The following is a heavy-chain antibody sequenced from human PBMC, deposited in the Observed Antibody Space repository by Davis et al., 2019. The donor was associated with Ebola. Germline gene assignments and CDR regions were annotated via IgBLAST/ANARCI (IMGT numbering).Heavy chain of an antibody. CDR2: INPTGGST. V-gene: IGHV1-46*03. J-gene: IGHJ6*02. D-gene: IGHD6-13*01. Sequence: ASVKVSCKASGYTFTDYYIHWVRQAPGQGLEWMGRINPTGGSTGYAQRFQGRVTVTRDKSTSTVYMELRSLRSEDTAVYFCTRVFGATAGGLLGYYGMDVWGQGTTVTVFS. CDR1: GYTFTDYY. CDR3: TRVFGATAGGLLGYYGMDV.